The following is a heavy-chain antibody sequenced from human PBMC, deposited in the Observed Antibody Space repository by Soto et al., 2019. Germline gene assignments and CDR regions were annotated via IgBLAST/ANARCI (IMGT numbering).Heavy chain of an antibody. Sequence: EVQLVESGGGLVKPGGSLRLSCAASGFTFSNAWMNWVRQAPGKGLEWVGRIKSKTDGGTTDYAAPVKGRFTISRDDSKNTLYLQMNSLKSEDTAVYYCTTDSHCISTSCYGYYYYYGMDVWGQGTTVTVSS. D-gene: IGHD2-2*01. CDR2: IKSKTDGGTT. V-gene: IGHV3-15*07. J-gene: IGHJ6*02. CDR1: GFTFSNAW. CDR3: TTDSHCISTSCYGYYYYYGMDV.